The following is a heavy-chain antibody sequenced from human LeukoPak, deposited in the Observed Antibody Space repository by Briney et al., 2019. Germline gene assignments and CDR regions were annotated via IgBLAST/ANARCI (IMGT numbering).Heavy chain of an antibody. J-gene: IGHJ4*02. D-gene: IGHD4-11*01. Sequence: GGSLRLSCAASGFTFDDYTMHWVRQAPGKGLEWVSSITNNGDTTYYADSVKGRFTISSDNSKNTLYLQMNSLRAEDTALYYCADSNYWYPVDYWGQGTLVTVSS. CDR2: ITNNGDTT. CDR3: ADSNYWYPVDY. V-gene: IGHV3-23*01. CDR1: GFTFDDYT.